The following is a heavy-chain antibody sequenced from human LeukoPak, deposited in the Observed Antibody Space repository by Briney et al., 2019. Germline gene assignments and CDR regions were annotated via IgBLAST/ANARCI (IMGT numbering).Heavy chain of an antibody. V-gene: IGHV1-46*01. J-gene: IGHJ4*02. CDR2: INPSGGST. D-gene: IGHD3-10*01. CDR1: GYTFTSYY. Sequence: ASVKVSCKASGYTFTSYYMHWVRQAPGQGLEWMGIINPSGGSTSYAQKFQGRVTMTRDMSTSTVYMELSSLRSEDTAVYYCARDFSSDYYGSGSYGFDYWGQGTLVTVSS. CDR3: ARDFSSDYYGSGSYGFDY.